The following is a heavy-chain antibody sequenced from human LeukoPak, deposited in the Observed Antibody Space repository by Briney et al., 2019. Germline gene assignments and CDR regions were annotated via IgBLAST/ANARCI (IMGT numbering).Heavy chain of an antibody. CDR1: GFTFSSYG. CDR2: ISDDGHGKVQ. D-gene: IGHD1-7*01. J-gene: IGHJ4*02. V-gene: IGHV3-30*03. CDR3: ARAHNWKYGTFDY. Sequence: GGSLRHSCAASGFTFSSYGMHWVRQAPGKGLEWVAVISDDGHGKVQYYADSVKGRFTISRDSSKNTLFLQMDSLRPEDTAVYYCARAHNWKYGTFDYWGQGTLVTVSS.